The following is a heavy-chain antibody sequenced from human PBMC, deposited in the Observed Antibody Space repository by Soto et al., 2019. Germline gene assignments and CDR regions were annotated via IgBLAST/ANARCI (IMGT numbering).Heavy chain of an antibody. V-gene: IGHV3-21*01. Sequence: GGSLRLSCAASGFTFSGYSMNWVRQAPGKGLEWVSSISSSSSYIYYADSVKGRFTISRDNAKNSLYLQMNSLRAEDTAVYYCARGRXVATSSKWGYYYYGMDVWGQGTTVTVSS. D-gene: IGHD5-12*01. J-gene: IGHJ6*02. CDR1: GFTFSGYS. CDR2: ISSSSSYI. CDR3: ARGRXVATSSKWGYYYYGMDV.